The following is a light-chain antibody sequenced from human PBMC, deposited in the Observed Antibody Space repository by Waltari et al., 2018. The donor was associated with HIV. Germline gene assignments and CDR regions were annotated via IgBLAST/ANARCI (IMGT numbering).Light chain of an antibody. CDR3: ATWDSGLSIWV. CDR1: SSNIGSKY. CDR2: RNN. V-gene: IGLV1-47*01. Sequence: QSVLTQPPSASGTPGQRVTISCSGSSSNIGSKYVYWYQKLPGTAPKLLIYRNNQRPSGVPDRFSASKSGTSATLCIAGLQTGDEADYYCATWDSGLSIWVFGGGTKLTVL. J-gene: IGLJ3*02.